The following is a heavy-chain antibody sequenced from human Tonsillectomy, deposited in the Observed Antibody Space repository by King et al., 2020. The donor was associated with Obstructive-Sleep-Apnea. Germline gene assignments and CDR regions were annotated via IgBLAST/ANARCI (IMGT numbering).Heavy chain of an antibody. CDR2: IYYSVST. V-gene: IGHV4-39*07. CDR3: AGERIYDFWSGYYTPELDY. J-gene: IGHJ4*02. Sequence: QLQESGPGLVKPSETLSLTCTVSGGSISSSSYYWGWIRQPPGKGLEWIGSIYYSVSTYYNPSLQSRVTLSVDTSKNQFSLKLSSVTAADTAVYYCAGERIYDFWSGYYTPELDYWGQGTLVTVSS. D-gene: IGHD3-3*01. CDR1: GGSISSSSYY.